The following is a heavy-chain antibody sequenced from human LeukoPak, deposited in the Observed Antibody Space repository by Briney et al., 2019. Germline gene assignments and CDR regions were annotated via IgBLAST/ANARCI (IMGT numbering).Heavy chain of an antibody. CDR2: IYHSGST. CDR1: GGSISSGGYY. J-gene: IGHJ5*02. CDR3: ASSILVTEHDYTLIWFDP. D-gene: IGHD4-11*01. Sequence: QPSQTLSLTCAVSGGSISSGGYYWSWIRQPPGKGLEWIGYIYHSGSTYYNPSLKSRVTISVDRSKNQFSLKLSSVTAADTAVYYCASSILVTEHDYTLIWFDPWGQGTLVTVSS. V-gene: IGHV4-30-2*01.